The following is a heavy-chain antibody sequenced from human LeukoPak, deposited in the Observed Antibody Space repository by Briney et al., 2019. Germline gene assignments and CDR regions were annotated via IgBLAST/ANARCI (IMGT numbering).Heavy chain of an antibody. J-gene: IGHJ6*03. CDR1: GGSISSGGYY. CDR3: ARCYLPAASHMDV. D-gene: IGHD2-2*01. CDR2: IYYSGST. V-gene: IGHV4-30-4*08. Sequence: PSQTLSLTCTVSGGSISSGGYYWSWIRQPPGKGLEWIGYIYYSGSTYYNPSLKSRVTISVDTSKNQFSLKLSSVTAADTAVYYCARCYLPAASHMDVWGKGTTVTVSS.